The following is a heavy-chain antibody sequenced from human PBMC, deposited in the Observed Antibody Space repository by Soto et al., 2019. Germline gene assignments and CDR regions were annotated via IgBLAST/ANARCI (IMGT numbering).Heavy chain of an antibody. J-gene: IGHJ6*03. V-gene: IGHV1-2*04. D-gene: IGHD3-16*02. CDR3: ERGGLHLGELSPPNDYYYMAV. CDR2: INPNSGGT. Sequence: GASVKVSCKASGYTFTGYYMHWVRQPPGQGLEWMGWINPNSGGTNYAQKFQGWVTMTRDTSISTAYMELSRLRSDDTAVYYCERGGLHLGELSPPNDYYYMAVWGKGTTVPVSS. CDR1: GYTFTGYY.